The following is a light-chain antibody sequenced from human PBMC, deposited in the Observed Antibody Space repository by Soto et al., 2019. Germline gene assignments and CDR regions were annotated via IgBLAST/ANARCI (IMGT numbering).Light chain of an antibody. J-gene: IGKJ1*01. CDR3: QQYGSSGT. CDR1: QSISRY. Sequence: IVLPQYHGPRSLSPGERTTLSCRASQSISRYLAWYQQKPGQGPRLLIYGASSRATGTPDRFSGSGSGTDFTLTISRLEPEDFAVYYCQQYGSSGTFGQGAKVDIK. CDR2: GAS. V-gene: IGKV3-20*01.